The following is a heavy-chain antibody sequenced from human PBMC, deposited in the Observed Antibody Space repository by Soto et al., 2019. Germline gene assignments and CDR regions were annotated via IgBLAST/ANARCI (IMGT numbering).Heavy chain of an antibody. J-gene: IGHJ4*02. V-gene: IGHV3-23*01. CDR2: ISSSGGST. D-gene: IGHD4-17*01. CDR3: ASRFPLTTVTTFDY. CDR1: GFTFSTYT. Sequence: PGGSLRLSCAASGFTFSTYTMNWVRQAPGKGLEWVSTISSSGGSTYYADSVKGRFTISRDNSKNTLYLRMNSLRVEDTAVYCCASRFPLTTVTTFDYWGQGTLVTVSS.